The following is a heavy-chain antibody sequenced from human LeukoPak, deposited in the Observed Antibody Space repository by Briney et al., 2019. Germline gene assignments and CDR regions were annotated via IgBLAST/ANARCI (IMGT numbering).Heavy chain of an antibody. Sequence: GASVKVSCRASGYTFTGYYMHWVRQAPGQGLEWMGWINPNSGGTNYAQKFQGRVTMTRDTSISTAYMELSRLRSDDTAVYYCARDLESEEGFDYWGQGTLVTVSS. J-gene: IGHJ4*02. V-gene: IGHV1-2*02. D-gene: IGHD1-14*01. CDR3: ARDLESEEGFDY. CDR1: GYTFTGYY. CDR2: INPNSGGT.